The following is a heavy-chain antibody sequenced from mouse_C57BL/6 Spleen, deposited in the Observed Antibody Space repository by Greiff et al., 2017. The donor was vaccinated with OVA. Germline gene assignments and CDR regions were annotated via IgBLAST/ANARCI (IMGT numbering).Heavy chain of an antibody. V-gene: IGHV1-82*01. J-gene: IGHJ4*01. CDR3: ARSRYDSEAMDY. CDR1: GYAFSSSW. CDR2: IYPGDGDT. D-gene: IGHD2-14*01. Sequence: VQLQQSGPELVKPGASVKISCKASGYAFSSSWMNWVKQRPGKGLEWIGRIYPGDGDTNYNGKFKGKATLTADKSSSTAYMQLSSLTSEDSAVYFCARSRYDSEAMDYWGQGTSVTVSS.